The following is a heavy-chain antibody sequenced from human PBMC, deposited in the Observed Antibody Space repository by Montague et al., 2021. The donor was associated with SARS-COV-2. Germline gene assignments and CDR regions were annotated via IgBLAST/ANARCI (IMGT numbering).Heavy chain of an antibody. Sequence: SLRLSCAASGFTFSSYSMNWVRQAPGKGLEWVSSISSSSSYIHYADSVKGRFTISRDNAKNSLYLQMNSLRAEDTAVYYCARDPGYYYDSSGLIDYWGQGTLVTASS. CDR3: ARDPGYYYDSSGLIDY. J-gene: IGHJ4*02. CDR1: GFTFSSYS. CDR2: ISSSSSYI. V-gene: IGHV3-21*01. D-gene: IGHD3-22*01.